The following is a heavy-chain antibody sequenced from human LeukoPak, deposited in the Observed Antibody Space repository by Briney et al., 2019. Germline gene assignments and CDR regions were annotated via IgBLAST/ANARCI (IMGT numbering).Heavy chain of an antibody. J-gene: IGHJ4*02. Sequence: GGSLRLSCAASGFTFSSYWMSWVRQAPGKGLEWVANIKQDGSEKYYVDSVKGRFTISRDNAKNSLYLQMNSLRAEDTAVYYCAGAFRNYDFWSGYPYYFDYWGQGTLVTVSS. D-gene: IGHD3-3*01. CDR1: GFTFSSYW. V-gene: IGHV3-7*04. CDR3: AGAFRNYDFWSGYPYYFDY. CDR2: IKQDGSEK.